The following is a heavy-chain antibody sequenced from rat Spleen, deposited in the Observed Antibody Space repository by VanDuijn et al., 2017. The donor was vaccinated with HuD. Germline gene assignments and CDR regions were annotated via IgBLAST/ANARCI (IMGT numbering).Heavy chain of an antibody. CDR2: LWGNGNT. J-gene: IGHJ2*01. V-gene: IGHV2S61*01. CDR3: AVHPGGAVAG. D-gene: IGHD1-3*01. Sequence: QVQLKESGPGLVQPSQTLSLTCTVSGFSLSRYHVSWVRQPPGKGLEWMGVLWGNGNTNDNSALKSRLRISRDTSKSQVFLKMNNLQTEDTAMYFCAVHPGGAVAGWGQGVMVTVSS. CDR1: GFSLSRYH.